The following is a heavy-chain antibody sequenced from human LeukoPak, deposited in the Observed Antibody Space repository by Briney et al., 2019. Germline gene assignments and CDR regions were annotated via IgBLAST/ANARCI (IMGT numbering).Heavy chain of an antibody. J-gene: IGHJ4*02. Sequence: GGSLRLSCATSGFTFSQFGMTWVRQPPGKGLEWVSGISWNSGSIGYADSVKGRFTISRDNAKNSLYLQMNSLRAEDTALYYCAKDMGFYYGSGTHFDYWGQGTLVTVSS. CDR1: GFTFSQFG. CDR2: ISWNSGSI. V-gene: IGHV3-9*01. CDR3: AKDMGFYYGSGTHFDY. D-gene: IGHD3-10*01.